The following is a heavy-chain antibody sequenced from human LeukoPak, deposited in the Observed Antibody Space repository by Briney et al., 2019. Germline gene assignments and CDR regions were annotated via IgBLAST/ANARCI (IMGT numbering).Heavy chain of an antibody. D-gene: IGHD2-2*01. Sequence: GGSLRLPCAASGFTFSNAWMSWVRQAPGKGLEWVGRIKSKTDGGTTDYAAPVKGRFTISRDDSKNTLYLQMNSLKTEDTAVYYCTTDHPTDIVVVPAYVWDDFDYWGQGTLVTVSS. V-gene: IGHV3-15*01. CDR2: IKSKTDGGTT. CDR1: GFTFSNAW. CDR3: TTDHPTDIVVVPAYVWDDFDY. J-gene: IGHJ4*02.